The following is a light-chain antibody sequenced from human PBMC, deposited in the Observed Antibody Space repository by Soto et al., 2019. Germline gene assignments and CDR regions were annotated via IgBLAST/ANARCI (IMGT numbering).Light chain of an antibody. Sequence: QSVLTQPPSASGSPGQSVTISCTGTSSDVGGYNYVSWYQQHPGKAPKRMIYEVSKRPSGVPDPFSASKSGNTASLTVSGLPAEDEADYYCSSYAGSNSYVFGTGTKVTAL. CDR2: EVS. J-gene: IGLJ1*01. V-gene: IGLV2-8*01. CDR1: SSDVGGYNY. CDR3: SSYAGSNSYV.